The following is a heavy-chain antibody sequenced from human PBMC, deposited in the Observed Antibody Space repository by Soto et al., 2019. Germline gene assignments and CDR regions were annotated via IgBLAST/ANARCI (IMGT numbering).Heavy chain of an antibody. CDR3: AKDYGGGALGY. D-gene: IGHD4-17*01. Sequence: EVQLVESGGGLVQPGRSLRPSCAASGFTFDDYAMHWVRQAPGKGLEWVSGISWNSGSIGYADSVKGRFTISRDNAKNSLYLQINSLRAEDTALYYCAKDYGGGALGYWGQGTLVTVSS. CDR1: GFTFDDYA. J-gene: IGHJ4*02. CDR2: ISWNSGSI. V-gene: IGHV3-9*01.